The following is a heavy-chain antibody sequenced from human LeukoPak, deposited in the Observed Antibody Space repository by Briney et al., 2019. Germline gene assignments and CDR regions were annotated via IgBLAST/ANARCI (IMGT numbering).Heavy chain of an antibody. D-gene: IGHD3-22*01. Sequence: PGGSLRLSCAASGFTFSSYSMNWVRQAPGKGLEWVSYISSSSSTIYYADSVKGRFTISRDNAKNSLYLQMNSLRDEDTAVYYCARDYRYYDSSGYYSFDYWGQGTLVTASS. CDR3: ARDYRYYDSSGYYSFDY. J-gene: IGHJ4*02. V-gene: IGHV3-48*02. CDR2: ISSSSSTI. CDR1: GFTFSSYS.